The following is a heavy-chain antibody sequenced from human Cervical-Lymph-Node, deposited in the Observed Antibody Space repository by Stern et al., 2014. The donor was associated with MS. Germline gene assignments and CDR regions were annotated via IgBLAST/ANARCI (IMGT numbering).Heavy chain of an antibody. CDR2: VAVGSGNA. D-gene: IGHD2-15*01. CDR1: GATFGSSA. CDR3: AGAYCSTASCYEGLFFYGMGV. Sequence: QLVESGPKVKKPGTSVKGSFKASGATFGSSAVQWVRQARGQTLEWIRGVAVGSGNANYARTFQERVTFTRDMSTSTAYMELSSLTSEDTAVYYCAGAYCSTASCYEGLFFYGMGVWGQGTTVTVSS. V-gene: IGHV1-58*01. J-gene: IGHJ6*02.